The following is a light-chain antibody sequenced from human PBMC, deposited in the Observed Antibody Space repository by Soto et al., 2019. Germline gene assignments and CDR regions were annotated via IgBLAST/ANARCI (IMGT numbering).Light chain of an antibody. J-gene: IGKJ1*01. CDR3: QQSYSTPWT. CDR2: AAS. CDR1: QSISSY. V-gene: IGKV1-39*01. Sequence: DIQMTQSPSSLSASVGDRVTITCRASQSISSYLNWYQQKPGKAPKLLIYAASSLQSGVPSRFSGSGSGTDFTLTISSLQPEDFAPYYCQQSYSTPWTFGQGTKVEI.